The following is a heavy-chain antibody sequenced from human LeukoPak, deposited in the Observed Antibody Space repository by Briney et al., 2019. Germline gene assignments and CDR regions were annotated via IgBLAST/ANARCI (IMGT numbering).Heavy chain of an antibody. V-gene: IGHV4-4*07. CDR1: GGSISSYY. D-gene: IGHD6-13*01. CDR3: AAAGPLTGYYYYYGMDV. J-gene: IGHJ6*02. CDR2: IYTGGST. Sequence: SETLSLTCTVSGGSISSYYWSWIRQPPGKGLEWIGRIYTGGSTNYNPSLKSRVTMSVDTSKNQFSLKLSSVTAADTAVYYCAAAGPLTGYYYYYGMDVWGQGTTVTVSS.